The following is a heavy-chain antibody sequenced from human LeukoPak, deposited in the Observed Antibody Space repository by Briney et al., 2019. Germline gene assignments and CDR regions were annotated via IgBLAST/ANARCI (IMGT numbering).Heavy chain of an antibody. CDR2: ISGSGGST. J-gene: IGHJ4*02. CDR1: GFTFNDYA. D-gene: IGHD3-22*01. V-gene: IGHV3-23*01. Sequence: GGSLRLSCAASGFTFNDYAMSWVRQAPGKGLEWVSTISGSGGSTYYADSVKGRFTISRDKSKNTLYLQMNSLRAEDTAFYYCARRSYYDSTGYPFDYWGQGALVTVSS. CDR3: ARRSYYDSTGYPFDY.